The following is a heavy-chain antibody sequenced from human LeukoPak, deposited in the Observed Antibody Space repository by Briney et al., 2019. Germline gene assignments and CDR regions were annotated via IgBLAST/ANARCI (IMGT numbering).Heavy chain of an antibody. CDR1: GFTFDDYA. V-gene: IGHV3-9*01. Sequence: GGSLRLSCAASGFTFDDYAMHWVRQAPGKGLEWVSGISWNSGSRGYADSVKGRFTISRDNSKNTLYLQMNSLRAEDTAVYYCAKDRGRAVAGSEFDYWGQGTLVTVSS. D-gene: IGHD6-19*01. CDR2: ISWNSGSR. J-gene: IGHJ4*02. CDR3: AKDRGRAVAGSEFDY.